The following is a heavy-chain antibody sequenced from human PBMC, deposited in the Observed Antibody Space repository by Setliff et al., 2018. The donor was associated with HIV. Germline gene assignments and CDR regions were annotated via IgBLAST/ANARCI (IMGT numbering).Heavy chain of an antibody. D-gene: IGHD3-10*01. CDR1: GGSISSHY. V-gene: IGHV4-59*11. CDR3: AREAYFFASGTYYSDS. J-gene: IGHJ4*02. Sequence: NLSEPLSLTCTVSGGSISSHYWSWIRQPPGKGLEWIGSIHYSGSTNYNPSLKSRVTISVDTSKNQFSLKLSSVTAADTALYFCAREAYFFASGTYYSDSWGQGTLVTVSS. CDR2: IHYSGST.